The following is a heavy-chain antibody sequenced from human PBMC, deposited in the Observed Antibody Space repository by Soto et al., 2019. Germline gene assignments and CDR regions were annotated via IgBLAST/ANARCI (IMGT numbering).Heavy chain of an antibody. J-gene: IGHJ4*02. CDR1: GYTFTGYY. CDR3: ARGTTVYSSGWYFPFDY. Sequence: ASVKVSCKASGYTFTGYYMHWVRQAPGQGLEWMGWINPNSGGTNYAQKFQGWVNMTRDTSISTAYMELGRLRSDDTAVYYCARGTTVYSSGWYFPFDYWGQGTLVTVSS. V-gene: IGHV1-2*04. CDR2: INPNSGGT. D-gene: IGHD6-19*01.